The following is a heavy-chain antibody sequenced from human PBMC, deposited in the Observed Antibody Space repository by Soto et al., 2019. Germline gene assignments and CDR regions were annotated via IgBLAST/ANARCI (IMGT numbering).Heavy chain of an antibody. Sequence: QVQLVQSGAEVKKPGSSVKVSCKASGGTFSSYTISWVRQAPGQGLEWMGRIIPILGIANYAQKFQGRVTITADKSTSTPYMELSSLRSEDTAVYYCARDRRQVVVPAAIRSDAFDIWGQGTMVTVSS. V-gene: IGHV1-69*08. CDR2: IIPILGIA. CDR1: GGTFSSYT. J-gene: IGHJ3*02. CDR3: ARDRRQVVVPAAIRSDAFDI. D-gene: IGHD2-2*02.